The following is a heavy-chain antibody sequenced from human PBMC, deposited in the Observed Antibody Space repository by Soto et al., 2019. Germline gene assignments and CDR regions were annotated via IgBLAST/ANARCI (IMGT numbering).Heavy chain of an antibody. CDR1: GSTFSSSW. V-gene: IGHV3-7*05. CDR3: ARDRAYNCFDY. J-gene: IGHJ4*02. Sequence: PGGSLRLSCGASGSTFSSSWMTWVRKAPGKGLEWVANINLDGSERNYVDSVKGRFTISRDNAKNLLYLQMNSLRAEDTAVYYCARDRAYNCFDYWGQGTLVTVSS. CDR2: INLDGSER. D-gene: IGHD5-18*01.